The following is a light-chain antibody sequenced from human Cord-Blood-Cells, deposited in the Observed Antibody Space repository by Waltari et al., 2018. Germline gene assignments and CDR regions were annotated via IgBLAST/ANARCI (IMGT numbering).Light chain of an antibody. J-gene: IGKJ4*01. CDR3: QQSYSTPLT. CDR2: AAS. CDR1: QSISSY. V-gene: IGKV1-39*01. Sequence: DLQMTQSPSSLSASVGDRVPLTCRASQSISSYLNWYQQKPGKAPKLLIYAASSLQSGVPSRFSGSGSGTDFTLTISSLQPEDFATYYCQQSYSTPLTFGGGTKVEIK.